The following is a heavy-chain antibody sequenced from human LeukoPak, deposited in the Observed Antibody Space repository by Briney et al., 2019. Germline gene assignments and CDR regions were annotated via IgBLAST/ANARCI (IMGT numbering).Heavy chain of an antibody. V-gene: IGHV3-23*01. D-gene: IGHD6-13*01. CDR1: GFTFSSYA. J-gene: IGHJ1*01. Sequence: SGGSLGLSCAASGFTFSSYAMSWVSQAPGKGLEWVSAISGSGGSTYYADSVKGRFTISRDNSKNTLYLQMNSLRAEDTAVYYCAKGVAAAASAEYFQHWGQGTLVTVSS. CDR2: ISGSGGST. CDR3: AKGVAAAASAEYFQH.